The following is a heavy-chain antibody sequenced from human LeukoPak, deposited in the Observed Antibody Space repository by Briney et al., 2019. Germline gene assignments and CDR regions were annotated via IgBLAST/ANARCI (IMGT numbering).Heavy chain of an antibody. CDR3: TRSGSGYYYYYMDV. V-gene: IGHV3-20*04. CDR2: INWNGGST. J-gene: IGHJ6*03. CDR1: GFTFDDYG. D-gene: IGHD3-10*01. Sequence: GGSLRLSCAASGFTFDDYGMSWVRQAPGKGLEWVSGINWNGGSTGYADSVKGRFTISRDNAKNSLFLQMKSLRVEDTALYYCTRSGSGYYYYYMDVWGKGTTVTVTS.